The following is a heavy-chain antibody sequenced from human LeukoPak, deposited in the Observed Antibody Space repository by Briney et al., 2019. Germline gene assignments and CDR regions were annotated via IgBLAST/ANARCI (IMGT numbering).Heavy chain of an antibody. Sequence: SETLSLTCAVEGGSFSGFYWTWVRQPPGKGLEWIGEINQSGSTNYNSSLKSRVTVSLDTSKNHFSLNLGSVTAADTAVYYCARGLTGTTVTGRDYYYGMDVWGQGTTVTVSS. V-gene: IGHV4-34*01. CDR2: INQSGST. J-gene: IGHJ6*02. CDR3: ARGLTGTTVTGRDYYYGMDV. D-gene: IGHD1-1*01. CDR1: GGSFSGFY.